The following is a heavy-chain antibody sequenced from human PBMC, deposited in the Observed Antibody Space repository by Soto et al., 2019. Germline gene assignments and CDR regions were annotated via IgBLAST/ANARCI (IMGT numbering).Heavy chain of an antibody. CDR1: GFMFSRYW. CDR2: IKQDGSEK. CDR3: VRGTSSWYFYYYGMDA. J-gene: IGHJ6*02. Sequence: EVQVGESGGGLVQSGGSQRLSCAASGFMFSRYWMTWVRQAPGKGLEWGANIKQDGSEKYYVDSVKGRFTISRDNAENSLYLQMSSLRVEDTAVYYCVRGTSSWYFYYYGMDAWGPGTTVTVSS. D-gene: IGHD6-13*01. V-gene: IGHV3-7*01.